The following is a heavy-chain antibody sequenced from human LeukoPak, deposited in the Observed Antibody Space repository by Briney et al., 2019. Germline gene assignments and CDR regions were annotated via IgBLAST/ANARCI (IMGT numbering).Heavy chain of an antibody. CDR1: GGSISSYY. CDR3: ARVETAAGYFDY. D-gene: IGHD6-13*01. CDR2: IYYSGST. V-gene: IGHV4-59*01. J-gene: IGHJ4*02. Sequence: KPSETLSPTCTVSGGSISSYYLSWIRQPPGKGLEWIGYIYYSGSTNYNPSLKSRVTISVDTSKNQFSLKLSSVTAADTAVYYCARVETAAGYFDYWGQGTLVTVSS.